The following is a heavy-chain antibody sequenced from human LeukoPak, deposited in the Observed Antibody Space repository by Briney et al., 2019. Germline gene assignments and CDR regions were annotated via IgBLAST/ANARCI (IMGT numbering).Heavy chain of an antibody. CDR3: AREYRSLVVTAIFNY. D-gene: IGHD2-21*02. CDR1: GGSISSSNNY. Sequence: SETLSLTCTVSGGSISSSNNYWGWNRQPPGQGLEWIGSIYYSGSTYYNPSLKSRVTISVDAPKNQFSLKLSAVTAADTAVYYCAREYRSLVVTAIFNYWGQGTLVTVSS. V-gene: IGHV4-39*07. CDR2: IYYSGST. J-gene: IGHJ4*02.